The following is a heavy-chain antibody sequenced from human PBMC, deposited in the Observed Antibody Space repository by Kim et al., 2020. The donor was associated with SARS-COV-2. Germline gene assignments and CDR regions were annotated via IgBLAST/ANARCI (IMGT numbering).Heavy chain of an antibody. J-gene: IGHJ6*02. CDR3: ARRPVRLYGMDV. CDR2: VFYSGSP. D-gene: IGHD6-19*01. Sequence: SETLSLTCTVSDGAMTNSYWTWVRQTPGKGLEWIGHVFYSGSPTYSPSLRSRVTISIDTSKNQFSLKLTTATAADTAVYFCARRPVRLYGMDVWGQGTTVTVSS. V-gene: IGHV4-59*12. CDR1: DGAMTNSY.